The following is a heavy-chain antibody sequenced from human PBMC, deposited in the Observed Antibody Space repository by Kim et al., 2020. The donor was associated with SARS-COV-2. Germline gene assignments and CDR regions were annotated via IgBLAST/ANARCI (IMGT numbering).Heavy chain of an antibody. CDR2: TGNA. Sequence: TGNADYNPTRKTRITMSVDTSKNQLSLELKSVTAADTAVYYCANAAADAFGGWGQGTLVTVAS. V-gene: IGHV4-59*08. D-gene: IGHD3-3*02. CDR3: ANAAADAFGG. J-gene: IGHJ4*02.